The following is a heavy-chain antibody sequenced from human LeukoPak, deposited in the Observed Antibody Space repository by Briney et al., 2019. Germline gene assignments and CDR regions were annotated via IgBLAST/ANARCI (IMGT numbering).Heavy chain of an antibody. J-gene: IGHJ4*02. Sequence: GGSLRLSCAASGFSFSGAWMSWVRQAPGKGLEWVSAISATASNTYYADSVKGRFTISRDNSNSTLYLQMNSLRVDDTAVYYCARDWYNSLNYFDYWGQGSLVTVSS. V-gene: IGHV3-23*01. CDR1: GFSFSGAW. D-gene: IGHD1-1*01. CDR2: ISATASNT. CDR3: ARDWYNSLNYFDY.